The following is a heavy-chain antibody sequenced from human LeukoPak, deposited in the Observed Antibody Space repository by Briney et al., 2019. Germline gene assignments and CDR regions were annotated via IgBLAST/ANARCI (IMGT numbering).Heavy chain of an antibody. CDR2: IYYGGST. D-gene: IGHD2-2*03. CDR3: ARDIGYCSSTSCYAFEAHNWFDP. Sequence: SETLSLTCTVSGGSISSYYWSWIRQPPGKGLEWIGYIYYGGSTNYNPSLKSRVTISVDTSKNQFSLKLSSVTAADTAVYYCARDIGYCSSTSCYAFEAHNWFDPWGQGTLVTVSS. CDR1: GGSISSYY. V-gene: IGHV4-59*01. J-gene: IGHJ5*02.